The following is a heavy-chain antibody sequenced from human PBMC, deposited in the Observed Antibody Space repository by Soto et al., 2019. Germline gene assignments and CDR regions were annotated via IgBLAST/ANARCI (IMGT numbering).Heavy chain of an antibody. D-gene: IGHD6-25*01. J-gene: IGHJ4*02. CDR2: INHSGST. Sequence: QVQLQQCGAGLLKPSETLSLTCAVYGGSFSGYYWSWIRQPPGKGLEWIGEINHSGSTNYNPSLKSRVTISVDTSKNQFSLKLSSVTAADTAVYYCARAGATSPDYWGQGTLVTVSS. CDR3: ARAGATSPDY. CDR1: GGSFSGYY. V-gene: IGHV4-34*01.